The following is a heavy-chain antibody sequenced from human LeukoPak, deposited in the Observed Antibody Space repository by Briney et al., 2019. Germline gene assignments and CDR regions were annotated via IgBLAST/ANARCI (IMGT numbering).Heavy chain of an antibody. V-gene: IGHV4-34*01. CDR3: ARVGRGSSWPRYYYYYYYMDV. CDR1: GGSFSGYY. J-gene: IGHJ6*03. CDR2: INHSGST. D-gene: IGHD6-13*01. Sequence: SETLSLTCAVYGGSFSGYYWSWIRQPPGKGLEWIGEINHSGSTNYNPSLKSRVTISVDTSKNQFSLKLSSVTAADTAVYYCARVGRGSSWPRYYYYYYYMDVWGKGTTVTISS.